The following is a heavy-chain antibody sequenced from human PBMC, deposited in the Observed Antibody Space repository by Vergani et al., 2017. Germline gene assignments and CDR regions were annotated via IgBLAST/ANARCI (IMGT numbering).Heavy chain of an antibody. CDR3: AKDFELDETILRLGFTGYFYGMDV. CDR1: GFTFSSFT. Sequence: EVQLLESGGGWVRPGGSLRLSCAASGFTFSSFTIHWVRQGPGKGLEWISGISGAGGGTDYANSVKGRITIARDNSKNTLYLQMNRLRAEDTAVYYCAKDFELDETILRLGFTGYFYGMDVWGQGTTVTVSS. D-gene: IGHD1-26*01. CDR2: ISGAGGGT. V-gene: IGHV3-23*01. J-gene: IGHJ6*02.